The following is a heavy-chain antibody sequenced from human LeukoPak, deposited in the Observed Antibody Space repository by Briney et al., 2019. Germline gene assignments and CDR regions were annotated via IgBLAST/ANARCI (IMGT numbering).Heavy chain of an antibody. CDR1: GGSISSNSYH. V-gene: IGHV4-39*01. CDR2: IYSSGT. CDR3: ARRGGSGRSLDY. D-gene: IGHD3-10*01. J-gene: IGHJ4*02. Sequence: SETLSLTCTVSGGSISSNSYHWGWIRQPPGKGLEWIGNIYSSGTSYNPSLKSRVAISVDTSKNQFSLKMNSVTAADTAVYYCARRGGSGRSLDYWGQGTLVTVSS.